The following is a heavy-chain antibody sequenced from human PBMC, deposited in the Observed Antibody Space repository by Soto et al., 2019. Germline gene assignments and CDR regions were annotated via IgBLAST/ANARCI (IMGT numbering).Heavy chain of an antibody. CDR1: GFTFSSYS. CDR2: ISSSSSYI. D-gene: IGHD6-13*01. V-gene: IGHV3-21*01. Sequence: EVQLVESGGGLVKPGGSLRPSCAASGFTFSSYSMNWVRQAPGKGLEWVSSISSSSSYIYYADSVKGRFIISRDNAKNSLYLQMNSLRAEDTAVYYCARDPKRGAAAGQQNWFDPWGQGTLVTVSS. J-gene: IGHJ5*02. CDR3: ARDPKRGAAAGQQNWFDP.